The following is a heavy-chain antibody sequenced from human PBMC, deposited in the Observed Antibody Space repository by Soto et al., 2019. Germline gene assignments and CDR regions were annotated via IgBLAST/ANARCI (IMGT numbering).Heavy chain of an antibody. CDR1: GDSITSNSYF. V-gene: IGHV4-39*01. J-gene: IGHJ4*02. Sequence: QLQLQESGPGLVKPSETLSLTCTVSGDSITSNSYFWAWIRQPPGKGLEWIGSIYYSGTTYYNASLKSRVTISVDRSKNQFSLKLSSVTAADTXXXXXXXXXXXXXFDYWGQGALVTVSS. CDR2: IYYSGTT. CDR3: XXXXXXXXFDY.